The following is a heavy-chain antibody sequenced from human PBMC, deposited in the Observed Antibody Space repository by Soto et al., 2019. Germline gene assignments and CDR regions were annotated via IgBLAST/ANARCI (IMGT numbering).Heavy chain of an antibody. J-gene: IGHJ5*02. D-gene: IGHD3-3*01. CDR3: AKGGIYYDFWSGYPGHYNWFDP. CDR2: ISSSSSYI. V-gene: IGHV3-21*04. CDR1: GFTFSSYS. Sequence: GGSLRLSCAASGFTFSSYSMNWVRQAPGKGLEWVSSISSSSSYIYYADSVKGRFTISRDNSKNTLYLQMNSLRAEDTAVYYCAKGGIYYDFWSGYPGHYNWFDPWGQGTLVTVSS.